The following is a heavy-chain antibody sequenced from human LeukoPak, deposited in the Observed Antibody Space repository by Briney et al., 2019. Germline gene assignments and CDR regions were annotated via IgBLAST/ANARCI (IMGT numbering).Heavy chain of an antibody. CDR1: GFTFHNYA. CDR3: ARDHVYGGADY. D-gene: IGHD5/OR15-5a*01. Sequence: PGGSLRLSCAASGFTFHNYAIHWVRQAPGKGLEWVSLTTYFADSVKGRFTISRDNSKSSLFLQMNSLRTEDTALYYCARDHVYGGADYWGQGTLATVSS. J-gene: IGHJ4*02. CDR2: TT. V-gene: IGHV3-43*02.